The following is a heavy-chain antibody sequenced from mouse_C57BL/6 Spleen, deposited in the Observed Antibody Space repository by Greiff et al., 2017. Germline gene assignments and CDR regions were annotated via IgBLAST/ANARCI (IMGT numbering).Heavy chain of an antibody. Sequence: VQLVESGAELVRPGSSVKMSCKASGYTFTSYTMHWVKQRPGQGLEWIGYINPSSGYTEYNQKFKDKATLTADKSSSTAYMQLSSLTSEDSAVYVCARGPSYGSDHWYFDVWGTGTTVTVSS. D-gene: IGHD1-1*01. V-gene: IGHV1-4*01. CDR1: GYTFTSYT. CDR3: ARGPSYGSDHWYFDV. CDR2: INPSSGYT. J-gene: IGHJ1*03.